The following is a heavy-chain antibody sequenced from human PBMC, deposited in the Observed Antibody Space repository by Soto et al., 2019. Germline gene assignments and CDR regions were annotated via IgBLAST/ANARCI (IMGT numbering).Heavy chain of an antibody. Sequence: EVQLVESGGGLVQPGGSLRLSCAASGFTFSSYWMSWVRQAPGKGLEWVANIKQDGSEKYYVDSVKGRFTISRDNAKNSLYLQMNSLRAEDTAVDYWARDLLRIVGATSSFDCWGQGTLVTVSS. V-gene: IGHV3-7*01. CDR2: IKQDGSEK. D-gene: IGHD1-26*01. J-gene: IGHJ4*02. CDR3: ARDLLRIVGATSSFDC. CDR1: GFTFSSYW.